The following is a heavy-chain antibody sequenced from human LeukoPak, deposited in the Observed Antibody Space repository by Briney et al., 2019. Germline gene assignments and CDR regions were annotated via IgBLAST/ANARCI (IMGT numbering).Heavy chain of an antibody. D-gene: IGHD6-19*01. CDR3: ARQGYSSAWSDY. CDR2: IYPGDSVT. CDR1: GYSFTSYW. V-gene: IGHV5-51*01. J-gene: IGHJ4*02. Sequence: GESLKISCKGSGYSFTSYWIGWVRQMPGKGLEWMGVIYPGDSVTRYSPSFQGQVTILADKSINTAYLQWSSLRASDTAMYYCARQGYSSAWSDYWGQGTLVTVSS.